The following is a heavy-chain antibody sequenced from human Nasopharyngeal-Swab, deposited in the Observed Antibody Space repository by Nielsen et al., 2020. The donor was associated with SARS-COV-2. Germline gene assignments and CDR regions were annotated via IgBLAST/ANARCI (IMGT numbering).Heavy chain of an antibody. V-gene: IGHV3-48*03. CDR2: ISSSSSTI. CDR3: ARRAGHEAFDI. Sequence: VRQAPGKGLEWVSYISSSSSTIYYADSVKGRFTISRDNAKNSLYLQMNSLRAEDTAVYYCARRAGHEAFDIWGQGTMVNRLL. D-gene: IGHD6-13*01. J-gene: IGHJ3*02.